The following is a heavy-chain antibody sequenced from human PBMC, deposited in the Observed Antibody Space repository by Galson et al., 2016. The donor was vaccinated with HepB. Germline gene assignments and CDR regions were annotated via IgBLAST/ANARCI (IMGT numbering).Heavy chain of an antibody. CDR2: LTSEGPT. CDR3: ARENHGRFDY. CDR1: GFPFNSFW. Sequence: SLRLSCAASGFPFNSFWMDWVRQAPGKGLVWVSRLTSEGPTTYADFVEGRFSISRDNARNTLLLQMDSLRVEDTAVYYCARENHGRFDYWGQGALVSVSS. D-gene: IGHD5-24*01. J-gene: IGHJ4*02. V-gene: IGHV3-74*01.